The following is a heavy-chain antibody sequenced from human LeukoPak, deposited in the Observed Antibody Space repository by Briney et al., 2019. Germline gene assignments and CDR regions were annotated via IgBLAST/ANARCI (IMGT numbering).Heavy chain of an antibody. V-gene: IGHV4-59*01. Sequence: SETLSLTCTVSGGSISSYYWSWIRQPPGKGLEWIGYIYYSGSTNYKPSLKSRVTISVDTSKNQFSLKLNSVTAADTAVYYCARGGYYGSGNDFRFDPWGQGTLVTVSS. J-gene: IGHJ5*02. D-gene: IGHD3-10*01. CDR3: ARGGYYGSGNDFRFDP. CDR2: IYYSGST. CDR1: GGSISSYY.